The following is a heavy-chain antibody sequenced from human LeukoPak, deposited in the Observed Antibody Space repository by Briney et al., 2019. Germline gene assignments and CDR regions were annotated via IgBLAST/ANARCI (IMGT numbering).Heavy chain of an antibody. CDR1: SGSISSYY. Sequence: KPSETLSLTCTVSSGSISSYYWSWIRQPPGKGLEWIGYIYYTGSTTYNPSMKRRITISVDTSKNQFSLKLSAVTAADTAVYYCARSRSGYYPWGQGTLVTVSS. J-gene: IGHJ5*02. V-gene: IGHV4-59*01. CDR3: ARSRSGYYP. D-gene: IGHD3-22*01. CDR2: IYYTGST.